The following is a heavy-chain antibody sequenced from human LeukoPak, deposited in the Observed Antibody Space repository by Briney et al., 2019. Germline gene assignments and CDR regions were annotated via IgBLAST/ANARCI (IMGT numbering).Heavy chain of an antibody. J-gene: IGHJ4*02. D-gene: IGHD6-13*01. CDR3: ATNWGDYSSSWYLFDY. V-gene: IGHV4-38-2*02. CDR2: IYYSGST. Sequence: SETLSLTCTVSGYSISSGYYWGWIRQPPGKGLEWIGSIYYSGSTYYNPSLKSRVTISVDTSKNQFSLKLSSVTAADTAVYYCATNWGDYSSSWYLFDYWGQGTLVTVSS. CDR1: GYSISSGYY.